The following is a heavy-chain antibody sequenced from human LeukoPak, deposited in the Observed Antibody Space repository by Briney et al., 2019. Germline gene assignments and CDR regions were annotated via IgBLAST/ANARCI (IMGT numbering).Heavy chain of an antibody. Sequence: ASVKVSCKASGGTFSSYAISWVRQAPGQGLEWMGRIIPILGIANYAQKFQGRVTITADKSTSTAYMELSSLRSEDTAVYYCARDYGDYALGFYWGQGTLVTVSS. CDR3: ARDYGDYALGFY. CDR2: IIPILGIA. D-gene: IGHD4-17*01. CDR1: GGTFSSYA. J-gene: IGHJ4*02. V-gene: IGHV1-69*04.